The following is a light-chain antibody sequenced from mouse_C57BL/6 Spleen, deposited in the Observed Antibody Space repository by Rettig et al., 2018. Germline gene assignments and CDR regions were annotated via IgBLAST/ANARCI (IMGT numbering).Light chain of an antibody. CDR1: QSISDY. CDR3: QNGHSFPWT. J-gene: IGKJ1*01. V-gene: IGKV5-39*01. CDR2: YAS. Sequence: GDRVSLSCRASQSISDYLHWYQQKSHESPRLLIKYASQSISGIPSRFSGSGSGSDFTLSINSVEPEDVGVYYCQNGHSFPWTFGGGTKLEIK.